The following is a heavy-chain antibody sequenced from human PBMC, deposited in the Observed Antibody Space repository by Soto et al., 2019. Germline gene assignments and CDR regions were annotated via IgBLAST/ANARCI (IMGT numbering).Heavy chain of an antibody. CDR3: ARDSTNYDFWSGYPRYYYYGMDV. Sequence: GGSLRLSCATSGFTVSNYAMSWVRQAPGKGLEWVSGISGSGGSSYYADSVKGRFTISRDNSKNTLNLQMDSLRAEDTAVYYCARDSTNYDFWSGYPRYYYYGMDVWGQGTTVTVSS. D-gene: IGHD3-3*01. V-gene: IGHV3-23*01. J-gene: IGHJ6*02. CDR1: GFTVSNYA. CDR2: ISGSGGSS.